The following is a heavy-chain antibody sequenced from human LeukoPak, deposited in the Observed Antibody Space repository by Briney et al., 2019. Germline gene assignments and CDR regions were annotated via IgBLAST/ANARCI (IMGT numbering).Heavy chain of an antibody. Sequence: SVKVSCKASGGTFSSYAISWVRQAPGQGLEWMGRIIPILGIANYAQKFQGRVTITADKSTSTAYMELSSLRSEDTAVYYCARQIVDGGIQNAFDIWGQGTMVTVSS. CDR1: GGTFSSYA. V-gene: IGHV1-69*04. J-gene: IGHJ3*02. CDR3: ARQIVDGGIQNAFDI. CDR2: IIPILGIA. D-gene: IGHD1-26*01.